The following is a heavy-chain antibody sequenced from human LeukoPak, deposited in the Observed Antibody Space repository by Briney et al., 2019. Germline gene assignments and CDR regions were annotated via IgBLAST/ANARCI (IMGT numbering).Heavy chain of an antibody. CDR1: GGSIRNYY. CDR3: ACYSSPGGWGVFDY. J-gene: IGHJ4*02. V-gene: IGHV4-4*08. CDR2: IYNSGST. Sequence: SETLSLTCTVSGGSIRNYYWSWIRQPPGKGLEWIGYIYNSGSTKYNPSLNSRVFISVDTSSNQFSLKLTSVTAADTAVYYCACYSSPGGWGVFDYWGQGALVTVSS. D-gene: IGHD2-2*02.